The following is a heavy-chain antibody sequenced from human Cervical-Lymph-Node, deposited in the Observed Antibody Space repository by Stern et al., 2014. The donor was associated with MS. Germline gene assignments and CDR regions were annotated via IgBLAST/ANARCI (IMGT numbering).Heavy chain of an antibody. CDR1: GFTFDNYA. J-gene: IGHJ4*02. D-gene: IGHD6-19*01. CDR2: ISYGGNSE. V-gene: IGHV3-30-3*01. Sequence: VQLVESGGGVVKPGWSLRLSCAASGFTFDNYAMHWVRQPPGKGLEWVIFISYGGNSEDYADSVKVRFTTSRDNSRNTLYLQLNSLRVDDTAIYYCARGGRGSGLDYWGQGALVSVSS. CDR3: ARGGRGSGLDY.